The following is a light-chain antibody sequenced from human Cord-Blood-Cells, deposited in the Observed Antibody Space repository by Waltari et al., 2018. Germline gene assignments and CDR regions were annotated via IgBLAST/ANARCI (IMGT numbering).Light chain of an antibody. CDR3: SSYTSSSTLV. CDR1: TIHVGRYHY. J-gene: IGLJ1*01. CDR2: DLS. V-gene: IGLV2-14*01. Sequence: QSALTQPASVSGSPGHAITISCIGTTIHVGRYHYVSWYQQHPGKAPKLMIYDLSTRPSGVSNRFSGSKSGNTASLTISGLQAEDEADYYCSSYTSSSTLVFGTGTKVTVL.